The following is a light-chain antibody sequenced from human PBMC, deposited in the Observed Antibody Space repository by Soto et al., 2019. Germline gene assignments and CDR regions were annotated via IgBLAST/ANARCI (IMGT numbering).Light chain of an antibody. CDR3: AAWDDSLKVGV. CDR2: SNN. J-gene: IGLJ3*02. V-gene: IGLV1-44*01. Sequence: QSVLTQPPSASGTPGQRVTISCSGSSSNIGSNTVIWYQQLPGTAPKLLIYSNNRRPSGIPDRFSGSKSGTSASLAISGLQSEDEADYYCAAWDDSLKVGVFGGGTKVTVL. CDR1: SSNIGSNT.